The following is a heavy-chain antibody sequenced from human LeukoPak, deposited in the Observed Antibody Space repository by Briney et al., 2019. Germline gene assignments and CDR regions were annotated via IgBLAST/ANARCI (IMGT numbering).Heavy chain of an antibody. CDR1: GFTFSSYS. CDR3: ARETPIVGATAWFDP. V-gene: IGHV3-21*01. Sequence: PGGSLRLSCAASGFTFSSYSMNWVRQAPGKGLEWVSSISSSSSYIYYADSVKGRFTISRDSAKNSLYLQMNSLRAEDTAVYYCARETPIVGATAWFDPWGQGTLVTVSS. CDR2: ISSSSSYI. J-gene: IGHJ5*02. D-gene: IGHD1-26*01.